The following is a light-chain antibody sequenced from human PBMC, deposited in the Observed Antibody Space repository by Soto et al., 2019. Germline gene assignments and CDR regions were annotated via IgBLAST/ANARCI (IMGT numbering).Light chain of an antibody. CDR3: QQYGSSGGT. CDR1: QSINSD. CDR2: GAS. V-gene: IGKV3D-15*01. J-gene: IGKJ1*01. Sequence: EIVMTQSPATLSVSPGETTRLSCRASQSINSDVAWYQQKVGQTPRLLIHGASTRATGIAARFSGSGSGTDFTLTISRLEPEDFAVYYCQQYGSSGGTLGQGTEVDNK.